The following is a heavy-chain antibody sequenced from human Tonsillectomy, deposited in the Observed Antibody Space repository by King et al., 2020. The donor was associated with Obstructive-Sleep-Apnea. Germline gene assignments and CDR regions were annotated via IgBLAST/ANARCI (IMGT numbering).Heavy chain of an antibody. V-gene: IGHV4-34*01. CDR1: GGSFSGYY. CDR2: INHSGST. D-gene: IGHD2-2*01. J-gene: IGHJ4*02. Sequence: VQLQQWGAGLLKPSETLSLTCAVYGGSFSGYYWSWIRQPPGKGLEWIGEINHSGSTNYNPSLKSRVTISVDTSKNQFSLKLSSVTAADTAVYYCAREWRGVVPAAMRRPIAAAGNYYFDYWGQGTLVTVSS. CDR3: AREWRGVVPAAMRRPIAAAGNYYFDY.